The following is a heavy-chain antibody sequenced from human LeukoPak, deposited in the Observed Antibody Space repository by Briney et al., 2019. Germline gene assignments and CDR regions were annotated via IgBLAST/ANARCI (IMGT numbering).Heavy chain of an antibody. CDR2: IYYSGST. CDR3: ARPVEMATMMAFDI. Sequence: SETLSLTCIVSGGSISSYYWSWIRQPPGKGLEWIGYIYYSGSTNYNPSLKSRVTIPVDTSKNQFSLKLSSVTAADTAVYYCARPVEMATMMAFDIWGQGTMVTVSS. V-gene: IGHV4-59*01. J-gene: IGHJ3*02. CDR1: GGSISSYY. D-gene: IGHD5-24*01.